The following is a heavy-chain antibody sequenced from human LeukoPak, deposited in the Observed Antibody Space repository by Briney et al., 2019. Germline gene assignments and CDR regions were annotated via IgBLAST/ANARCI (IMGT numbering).Heavy chain of an antibody. J-gene: IGHJ4*02. D-gene: IGHD3-16*01. Sequence: SETLSLTCAVYGGSFSGYYWSWIRQPPGKGLEWIGEINHSGSTNYNPSLKSRVTISIDTSKNQFSLKLSSVTAADTAVYYCARRPTGGLDYWGQGTLVTVSS. CDR2: INHSGST. V-gene: IGHV4-34*01. CDR3: ARRPTGGLDY. CDR1: GGSFSGYY.